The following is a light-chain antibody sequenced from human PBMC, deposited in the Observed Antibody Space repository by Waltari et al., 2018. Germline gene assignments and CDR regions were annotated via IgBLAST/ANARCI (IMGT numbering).Light chain of an antibody. Sequence: QTVVTQEPSLTVSPGGTVTLTCASSTGTVTSHYYPNWFQQKPGQAPRALIFSTTSRHKQIPAEFSGSLVGGNAALTVLGMQREDNAHYYCLLYSGRAEPWPFGSVTKLTGL. J-gene: IGLJ3*02. CDR3: LLYSGRAEPWP. CDR2: STT. CDR1: TGTVTSHYY. V-gene: IGLV7-43*01.